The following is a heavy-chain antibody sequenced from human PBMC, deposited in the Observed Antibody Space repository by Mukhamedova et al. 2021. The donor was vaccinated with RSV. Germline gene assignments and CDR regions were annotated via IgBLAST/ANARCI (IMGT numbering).Heavy chain of an antibody. CDR3: TRYRDGHNSVFDY. CDR2: LYPDGTI. D-gene: IGHD5-24*01. J-gene: IGHJ4*02. Sequence: VSVLYPDGTIYYADSVKGRFTISRDNSKNMVYLQMNSLRAEDTATYFCTRYRDGHNSVFDYWGQGTLVTVSS. V-gene: IGHV3-53*01.